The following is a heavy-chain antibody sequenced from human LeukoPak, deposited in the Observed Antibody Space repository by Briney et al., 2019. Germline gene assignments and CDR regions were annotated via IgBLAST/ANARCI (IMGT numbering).Heavy chain of an antibody. D-gene: IGHD4-17*01. CDR3: ARGGHDYGDYFDY. J-gene: IGHJ4*02. Sequence: PSETLSLTCTVSGGSISSYQWSWIRQPPGKGLEWIGNIYYSGSANYNPSLESRVIISVDTSKNQFSLKLSSVTAADTAVYYCARGGHDYGDYFDYWGQGTLVTVSS. CDR1: GGSISSYQ. V-gene: IGHV4-59*01. CDR2: IYYSGSA.